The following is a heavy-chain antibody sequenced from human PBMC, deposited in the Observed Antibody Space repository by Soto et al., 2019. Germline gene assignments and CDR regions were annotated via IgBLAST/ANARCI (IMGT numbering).Heavy chain of an antibody. CDR1: GVTLSRYW. CDR3: TTLSITIFGVVLMDV. V-gene: IGHV3-15*07. J-gene: IGHJ6*02. Sequence: AGGALRLSWGAAGVTLSRYWIHLGRQAPGKGLEWVGRIKSKTDGGTKDYAASVKGRLTISRDDSKNTLYLQMNSLKTEDTAVHYCTTLSITIFGVVLMDVWGQGTTVTVSS. D-gene: IGHD3-3*01. CDR2: IKSKTDGGTK.